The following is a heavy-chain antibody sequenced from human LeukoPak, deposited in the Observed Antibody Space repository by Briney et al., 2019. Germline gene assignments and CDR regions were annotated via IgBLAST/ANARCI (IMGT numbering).Heavy chain of an antibody. J-gene: IGHJ1*01. V-gene: IGHV1-58*02. Sequence: GTSVKVSCKASGFTCTSSAMQWVRQARGQRLEWIGWIVVGSGNRNYAQKFQERVSITRDMSTGTAYMELSSLRSEDTAVYFCAAGTSGRPEYFQHWGQGTLVTVSS. CDR3: AAGTSGRPEYFQH. CDR1: GFTCTSSA. CDR2: IVVGSGNR. D-gene: IGHD1-14*01.